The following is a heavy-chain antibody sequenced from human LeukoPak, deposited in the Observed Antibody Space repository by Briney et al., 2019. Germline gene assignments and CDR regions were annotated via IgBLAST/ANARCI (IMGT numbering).Heavy chain of an antibody. CDR2: TYYSGST. CDR3: ARAYSSSWFDP. V-gene: IGHV4-59*01. CDR1: GGSISSYY. Sequence: SETLSLTCTVSGGSISSYYWSWIRQPPGKGLEWIGYTYYSGSTNYNLSLKSRVTISVDTSKNQFSLKLSSVTAADTAVYYCARAYSSSWFDPWGQGALVTVSS. D-gene: IGHD6-13*01. J-gene: IGHJ5*02.